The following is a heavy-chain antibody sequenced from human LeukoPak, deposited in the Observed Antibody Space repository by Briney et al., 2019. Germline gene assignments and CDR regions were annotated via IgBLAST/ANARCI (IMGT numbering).Heavy chain of an antibody. Sequence: GGSLRLSCAASGFTFSDYFMSWIRQAPGKGLEWVSYISSGGSTKYFADSVKGRFTISRDNAKNSLYLQMNSLRAEDTAVYYCARDLNDYYGSGSYCDAFDIWGQGTMVTVSS. CDR3: ARDLNDYYGSGSYCDAFDI. CDR1: GFTFSDYF. J-gene: IGHJ3*02. D-gene: IGHD3-10*01. V-gene: IGHV3-11*04. CDR2: ISSGGSTK.